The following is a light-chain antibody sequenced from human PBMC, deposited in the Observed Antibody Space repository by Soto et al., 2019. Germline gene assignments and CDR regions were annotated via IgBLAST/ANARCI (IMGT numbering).Light chain of an antibody. V-gene: IGLV2-8*01. CDR1: SSDVGGYDY. Sequence: QSVLTQPPSASVSPGQSVTISCTATSSDVGGYDYVSWYQQQPDKAPRLMIYDVTKPPSGVPNRFSGSKSGNTASLTVSGLKAEDETDYYCRSYAGSNNYVLGNGTKATVL. J-gene: IGLJ1*01. CDR3: RSYAGSNNYV. CDR2: DVT.